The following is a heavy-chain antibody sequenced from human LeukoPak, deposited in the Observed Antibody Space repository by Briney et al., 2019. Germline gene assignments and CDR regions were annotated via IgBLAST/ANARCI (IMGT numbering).Heavy chain of an antibody. D-gene: IGHD1-1*01. Sequence: GGSLRLSCAASGFTFSGYWMHWVRQAPGKGLVWVSRINSDASSTSYADSVKGRFTVSRDNAKNTLYLQMNSLRAEDTAVYYCTRVGSSGSVDYWGQGTLVTVSS. CDR3: TRVGSSGSVDY. CDR2: INSDASST. J-gene: IGHJ4*02. V-gene: IGHV3-74*01. CDR1: GFTFSGYW.